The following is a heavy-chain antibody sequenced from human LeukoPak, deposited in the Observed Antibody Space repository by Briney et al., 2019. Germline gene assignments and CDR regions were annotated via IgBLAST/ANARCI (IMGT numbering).Heavy chain of an antibody. D-gene: IGHD6-19*01. Sequence: PGGSLRLSCAVSGFTFSTKSMNWVRQAPGKGLEWVSVIDSGGSTYYTDSVKGRFTISRDNSKNTLYLQMNSLRAEDTAVYYCARGWLAIWGQGTLVTVSS. CDR1: GFTFSTKS. J-gene: IGHJ4*02. V-gene: IGHV3-53*01. CDR2: IDSGGST. CDR3: ARGWLAI.